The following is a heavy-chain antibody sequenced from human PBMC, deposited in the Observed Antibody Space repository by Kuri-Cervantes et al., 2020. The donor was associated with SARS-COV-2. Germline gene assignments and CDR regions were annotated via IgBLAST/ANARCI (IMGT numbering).Heavy chain of an antibody. J-gene: IGHJ5*02. Sequence: GESLKISCKGSGYSFTSYWIGWVRQMPGKGLEWMGTICPYDSTTTYGPSFQGQVTISADKSVDTAYLQWNNLRAADTAIYYCARRFGTNWFGLWGQGTLVTVSS. CDR1: GYSFTSYW. CDR2: ICPYDSTT. V-gene: IGHV5-51*01. CDR3: ARRFGTNWFGL. D-gene: IGHD3-16*01.